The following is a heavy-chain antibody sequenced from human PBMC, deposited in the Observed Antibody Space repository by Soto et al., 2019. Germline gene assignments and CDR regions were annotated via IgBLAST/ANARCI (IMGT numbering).Heavy chain of an antibody. CDR3: ARAPASLYSSSWYYFDY. CDR2: IYYTGSS. Sequence: SETLSLTCSVSGGSVSSGDYYWSWLRQPPGKGLEWIGYIYYTGSSNYNPSLKRRVTISADTSKNQFYLKLSSVTAADTAMYYCARAPASLYSSSWYYFDYWGQGTLVTVSS. D-gene: IGHD6-13*01. J-gene: IGHJ4*02. CDR1: GGSVSSGDYY. V-gene: IGHV4-61*08.